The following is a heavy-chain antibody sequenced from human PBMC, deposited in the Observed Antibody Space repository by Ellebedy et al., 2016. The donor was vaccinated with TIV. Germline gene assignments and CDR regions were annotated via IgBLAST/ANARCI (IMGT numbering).Heavy chain of an antibody. CDR1: EFTFSYFD. CDR2: IRTAGET. Sequence: GGSLRLSCTASEFTFSYFDMHWVRQTAGKGLEWVSGIRTAGETYYTDSVKGRFTISRENAKHSLYLQMNNLRAGDTAVYYCARAMYLPAGYYYNYMDVWGKGTTVTVSS. CDR3: ARAMYLPAGYYYNYMDV. D-gene: IGHD2-8*01. J-gene: IGHJ6*03. V-gene: IGHV3-13*01.